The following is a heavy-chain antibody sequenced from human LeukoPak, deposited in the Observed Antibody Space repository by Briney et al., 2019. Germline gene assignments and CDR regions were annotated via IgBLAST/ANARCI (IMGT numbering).Heavy chain of an antibody. CDR1: GYTFTGYY. CDR3: ASPHTAMAKYYFDY. Sequence: SVKVSCKASGYTFTGYYMHWVRQAPGQGLEWMGGIIPIFGTANYAQKFQGRVTITADESTSTAYMELSSLRSEDTAVYYCASPHTAMAKYYFDYWGQGTLVTVSS. CDR2: IIPIFGTA. D-gene: IGHD5-18*01. J-gene: IGHJ4*02. V-gene: IGHV1-69*13.